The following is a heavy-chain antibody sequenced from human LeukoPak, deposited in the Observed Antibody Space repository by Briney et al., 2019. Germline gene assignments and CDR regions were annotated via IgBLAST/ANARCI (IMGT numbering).Heavy chain of an antibody. CDR1: GGTFSSYA. CDR2: IIPIFGTP. CDR3: AGPVGATSWAFDI. Sequence: ASGKVACRAAGGTFSSYAVSWVRQAPGEXLEWMGGIIPIFGTPNYAQKFQGRVTITADEPTSTVYMELSSLSSEDTAVYYCAGPVGATSWAFDIWGQGTMVTVSS. J-gene: IGHJ3*02. D-gene: IGHD1-26*01. V-gene: IGHV1-69*13.